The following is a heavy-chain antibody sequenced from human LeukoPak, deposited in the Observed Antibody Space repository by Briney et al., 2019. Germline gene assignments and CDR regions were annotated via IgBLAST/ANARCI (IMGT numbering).Heavy chain of an antibody. D-gene: IGHD2-8*01. J-gene: IGHJ4*02. Sequence: GGSLRLSCAASGFTFSSYWMNWARQAPGKGLEWVSAISGSGGSTYYADSVKGRFTISRDNSKSTLYLQMNSLRAEDTAVYYCAKDRYCTDGVCYEKYFDYWGQGTLVTVSS. V-gene: IGHV3-23*01. CDR1: GFTFSSYW. CDR3: AKDRYCTDGVCYEKYFDY. CDR2: ISGSGGST.